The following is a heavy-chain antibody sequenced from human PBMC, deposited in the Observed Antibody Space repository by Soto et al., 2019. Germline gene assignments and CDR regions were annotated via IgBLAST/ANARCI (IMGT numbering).Heavy chain of an antibody. CDR1: GYTLTELS. J-gene: IGHJ4*02. V-gene: IGHV1-24*01. CDR3: ATDPPRHGTNGVCLIRYFDY. Sequence: DSVKVSCKVSGYTLTELSMHWVRQAPGKGLEWMGGFDPEDGETIYAQKFQGRVTMTEDTSTDAAYMELSSLRSEDTAVYYCATDPPRHGTNGVCLIRYFDYWGQGTLVTVSS. CDR2: FDPEDGET. D-gene: IGHD2-8*01.